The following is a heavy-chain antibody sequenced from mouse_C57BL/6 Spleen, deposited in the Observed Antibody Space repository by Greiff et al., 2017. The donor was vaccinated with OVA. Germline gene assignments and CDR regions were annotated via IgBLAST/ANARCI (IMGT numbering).Heavy chain of an antibody. CDR3: ARDRGNYAMDY. J-gene: IGHJ4*01. D-gene: IGHD3-3*01. CDR2: ISDGGSYT. V-gene: IGHV5-4*01. CDR1: GFTFCSYA. Sequence: EVHLVESGGGLVKPGGSLKLSCAASGFTFCSYAMSWVRQTPEKRLEWVATISDGGSYTYYPDNVKGRFTISRDNAKNNLYLQMSHLKSEDTAMYYCARDRGNYAMDYWGQGTSVTVSS.